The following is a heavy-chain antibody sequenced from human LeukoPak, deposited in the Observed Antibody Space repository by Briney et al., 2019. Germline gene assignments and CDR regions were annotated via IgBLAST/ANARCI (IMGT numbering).Heavy chain of an antibody. CDR3: ATSGSRTPSYYYGMDV. CDR2: IIPIFGTA. D-gene: IGHD1-26*01. V-gene: IGHV1-69*13. J-gene: IGHJ6*02. Sequence: SVKVSCKASGGTFSSYAISWVRQAPGQGLEWMGGIIPIFGTANYVQKFQGRVTITADESTSTAYMELSSLRSEDTAVYYCATSGSRTPSYYYGMDVRGQGTTVTVSS. CDR1: GGTFSSYA.